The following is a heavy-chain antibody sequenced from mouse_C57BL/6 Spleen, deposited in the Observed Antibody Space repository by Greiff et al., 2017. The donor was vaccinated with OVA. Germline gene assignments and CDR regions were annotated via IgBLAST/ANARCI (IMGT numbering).Heavy chain of an antibody. J-gene: IGHJ1*03. CDR3: AREYYYGSSYDWYFDV. V-gene: IGHV3-6*01. CDR1: GYSITSGYY. CDR2: ISYDGSN. Sequence: QSGPGLVKPSQSLSLTCSVTGYSITSGYYWNWIRQFPGNKLEWMGYISYDGSNNYNPSLKNRISITRDTSKDQFFLKLNSVTTEDTATYYCAREYYYGSSYDWYFDVWGTGTTVTVSS. D-gene: IGHD1-1*01.